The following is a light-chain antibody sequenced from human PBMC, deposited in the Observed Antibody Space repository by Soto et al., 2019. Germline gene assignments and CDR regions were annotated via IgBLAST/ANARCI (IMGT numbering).Light chain of an antibody. V-gene: IGKV1-39*01. CDR1: QSISSY. CDR2: AAS. CDR3: QQSYSTPYT. Sequence: DIQMTQSPSSLSASVGDRVTITCRANQSISSYLNWYQQKPGKAPKLLIYAASSLQSGVPSRFSGSGSGTDFTLTISSLQPEDFAAYSCQQSYSTPYTFGQGTKLEIK. J-gene: IGKJ2*01.